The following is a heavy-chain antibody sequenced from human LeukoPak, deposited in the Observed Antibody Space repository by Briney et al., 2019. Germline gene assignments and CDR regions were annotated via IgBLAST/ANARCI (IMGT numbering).Heavy chain of an antibody. CDR3: AKTTVGYSSGRFPGWPADY. Sequence: PGGSLRLSCTASGFAFGSYAMYWVRQAPGKGLEWVSGIFGSGGSAHYADSVKGRFTTSRDNSKNTVYLEMNSLGVEDTAVYFCAKTTVGYSSGRFPGWPADYWGQGTLVTVSS. CDR1: GFAFGSYA. J-gene: IGHJ4*02. V-gene: IGHV3-23*01. CDR2: IFGSGGSA. D-gene: IGHD2-15*01.